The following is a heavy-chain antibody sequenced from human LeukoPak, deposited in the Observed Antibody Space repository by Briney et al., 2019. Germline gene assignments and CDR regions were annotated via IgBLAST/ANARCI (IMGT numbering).Heavy chain of an antibody. CDR3: ARATYADY. D-gene: IGHD2-2*01. J-gene: IGHJ4*02. Sequence: SETLSLTCTVSGGSINNTNYYWGWIRQPPGKGLEWIGNLYYRGSTYYNPPLKSGPTISVDASKIQFSLKLSSLTAADVAVYYCARATYADYWGQGTLVTVSS. CDR2: LYYRGST. CDR1: GGSINNTNYY. V-gene: IGHV4-39*02.